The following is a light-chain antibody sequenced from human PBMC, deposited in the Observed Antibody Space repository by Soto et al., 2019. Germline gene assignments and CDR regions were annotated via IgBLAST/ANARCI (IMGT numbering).Light chain of an antibody. CDR1: QSLGNTY. Sequence: EIVLTQSPGTLSLSPGERATLSCRASQSLGNTYLAWYQQKPGQTPRLLIHGASTRATDIPDRFSGTGSGADFTLTLNRLEPEDFAVYYCQQYGRSLWTFGQGTKVE. CDR2: GAS. CDR3: QQYGRSLWT. V-gene: IGKV3-20*01. J-gene: IGKJ1*01.